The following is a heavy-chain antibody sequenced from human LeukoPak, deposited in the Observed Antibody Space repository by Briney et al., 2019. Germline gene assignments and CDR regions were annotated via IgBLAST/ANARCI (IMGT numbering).Heavy chain of an antibody. V-gene: IGHV1-18*01. D-gene: IGHD3-10*01. Sequence: ASVKVSCKASGYTFTSYGISWVRQAPGQGLEWMGWISAYNGNTNYAQKLQGRVTMTTDTSTSTAYMELRSLRPDDTAVYYCARDRPLLPSYYYHGMDVWGQGTTVTVSS. CDR1: GYTFTSYG. CDR2: ISAYNGNT. J-gene: IGHJ6*02. CDR3: ARDRPLLPSYYYHGMDV.